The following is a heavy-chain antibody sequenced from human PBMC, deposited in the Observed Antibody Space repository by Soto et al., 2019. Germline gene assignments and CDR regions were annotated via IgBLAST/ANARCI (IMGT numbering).Heavy chain of an antibody. CDR1: GGSISSGGYY. Sequence: SETLSLTXTVSGGSISSGGYYWSWIRQHPGKGLEWIGYIYYSGSTYYNPSRKSRVTISVDTSKNQFSLKLSSVTAADTAVYYCARVGGADYYDSSGYSPYYFDYWGQGTLVTVSS. CDR2: IYYSGST. J-gene: IGHJ4*02. V-gene: IGHV4-31*02. D-gene: IGHD3-22*01. CDR3: ARVGGADYYDSSGYSPYYFDY.